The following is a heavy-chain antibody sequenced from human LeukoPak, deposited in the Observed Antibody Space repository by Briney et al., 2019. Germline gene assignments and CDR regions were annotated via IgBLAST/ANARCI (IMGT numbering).Heavy chain of an antibody. J-gene: IGHJ6*03. CDR2: ISGSGGST. D-gene: IGHD3-9*01. Sequence: GGSLGLSCAASGFTFSSYGMSWVRQAPGKGLEWVSAISGSGGSTYYADSVKGRFTISRDNSKNTLYLQMNSLRAEDTAVYYCAKDLSNYDILTGHYYYYFMDVWGKGTTVTISS. CDR1: GFTFSSYG. V-gene: IGHV3-23*01. CDR3: AKDLSNYDILTGHYYYYFMDV.